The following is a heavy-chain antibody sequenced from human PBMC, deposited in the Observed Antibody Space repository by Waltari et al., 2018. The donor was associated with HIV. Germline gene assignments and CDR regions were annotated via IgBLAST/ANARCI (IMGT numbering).Heavy chain of an antibody. CDR2: SYHSGTT. CDR1: GYSISSGYY. CDR3: ARGNLVDCAFEI. V-gene: IGHV4-38-2*01. Sequence: QVQLQESGPGLVKPSETLSLTCAVSGYSISSGYYWGWIRQTPGKGREWIGSSYHSGTTFYNPYLESRVTISVDTSTNQFSLKLSSVTAADTAVHYCARGNLVDCAFEIWGQGTMVTVSS. D-gene: IGHD3-9*01. J-gene: IGHJ3*02.